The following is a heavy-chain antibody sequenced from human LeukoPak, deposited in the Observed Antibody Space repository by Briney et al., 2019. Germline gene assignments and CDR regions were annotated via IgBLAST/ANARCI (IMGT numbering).Heavy chain of an antibody. CDR2: IKEDGTAT. D-gene: IGHD5-24*01. J-gene: IGHJ4*02. CDR1: GFTFSSYA. V-gene: IGHV3-7*03. CDR3: AKEGRSLQTY. Sequence: GSLRLSCAASGFTFSSYAMSWVRQAPGKGREWVANIKEDGTATYYVDSVKGRFTISRDNAKNSLYLQMNSLRVEDTAVYYCAKEGRSLQTYWGQGTLVTVSS.